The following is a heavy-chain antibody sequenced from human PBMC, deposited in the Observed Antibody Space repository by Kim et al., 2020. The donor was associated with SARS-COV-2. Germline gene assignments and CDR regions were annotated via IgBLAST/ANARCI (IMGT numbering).Heavy chain of an antibody. CDR1: GGSISSGGYY. V-gene: IGHV4-31*03. CDR2: IYYSGST. Sequence: SETLSLTCTVSGGSISSGGYYWSWIRQHPGKGLEWIGYIYYSGSTYYNPSLKSRVTISVDTSKNQFSLKLSSVTAADTAVYYCARDGGGHYDSSGYLNWFDPWGQGTLVTVSS. J-gene: IGHJ5*02. CDR3: ARDGGGHYDSSGYLNWFDP. D-gene: IGHD3-22*01.